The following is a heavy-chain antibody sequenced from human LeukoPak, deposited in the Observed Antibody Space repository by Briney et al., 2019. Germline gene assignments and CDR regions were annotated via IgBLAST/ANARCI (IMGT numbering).Heavy chain of an antibody. CDR1: GFTFSNYA. J-gene: IGHJ4*02. Sequence: GGSLRLSCAASGFTFSNYAMNWVRQAPGKGLVWVSRINTDGSNTRYADSVKGRFTISRDNAKNTLYLQMNSLRAEDTAVYYCARDGNWNYEDFDYWGQGTLVTVSS. CDR3: ARDGNWNYEDFDY. V-gene: IGHV3-74*01. CDR2: INTDGSNT. D-gene: IGHD1-7*01.